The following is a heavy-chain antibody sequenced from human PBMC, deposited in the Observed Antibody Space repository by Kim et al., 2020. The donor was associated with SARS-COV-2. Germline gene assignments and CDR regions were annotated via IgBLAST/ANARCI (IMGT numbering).Heavy chain of an antibody. Sequence: SVKCRCTITRDNANNTLYLQMKSLRAEDTAVYYCAEEQLGRAVSTFCFDYWGQGTLVTVSS. D-gene: IGHD4-17*01. CDR3: AEEQLGRAVSTFCFDY. V-gene: IGHV3-23*01. J-gene: IGHJ4*02.